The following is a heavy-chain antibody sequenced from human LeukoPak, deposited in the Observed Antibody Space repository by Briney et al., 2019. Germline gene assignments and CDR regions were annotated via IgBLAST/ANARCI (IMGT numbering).Heavy chain of an antibody. CDR2: AYNSGST. Sequence: KPSETLSLTCTVSGDSIRRDNYYWSWIRQPPGKGLEWIGYAYNSGSTNYNPSLKSRITISVETSKNQFSLKLNSVTAADTAVYYCARGKYSSSDAFDIWGQGTMVTVSS. J-gene: IGHJ3*02. D-gene: IGHD6-6*01. CDR3: ARGKYSSSDAFDI. CDR1: GDSIRRDNYY. V-gene: IGHV4-61*01.